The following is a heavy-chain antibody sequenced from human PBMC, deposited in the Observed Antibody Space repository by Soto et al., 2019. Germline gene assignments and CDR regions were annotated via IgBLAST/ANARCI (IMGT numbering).Heavy chain of an antibody. J-gene: IGHJ6*03. D-gene: IGHD5-12*01. Sequence: PSETLSLTCTVSDGSISSGGYYWSWIRQHPGKGLEWIGYIYYSGSTYYNPSLKSRVTISVDTSKNQFSLKLSSVTAADTAVYYCARVLGYSGYDWNPWGVKNNYYYYYMDVWGKGTTVTVSS. CDR3: ARVLGYSGYDWNPWGVKNNYYYYYMDV. CDR1: DGSISSGGYY. CDR2: IYYSGST. V-gene: IGHV4-31*03.